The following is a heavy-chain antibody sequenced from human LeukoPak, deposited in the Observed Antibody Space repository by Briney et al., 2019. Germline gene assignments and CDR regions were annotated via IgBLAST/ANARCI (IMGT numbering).Heavy chain of an antibody. D-gene: IGHD6-13*01. CDR1: GYTFTSYG. V-gene: IGHV1-18*01. CDR2: ISAYNGNT. Sequence: ASVKVSCKASGYTFTSYGIRWVRQAPGQGLEWMGWISAYNGNTNYAQKLQGRVTMTTDTSTSTAYMELRSLRSDDTAVYYCARDGPIAAAGPKLYYYYMDVWGKGTTVTASS. CDR3: ARDGPIAAAGPKLYYYYMDV. J-gene: IGHJ6*03.